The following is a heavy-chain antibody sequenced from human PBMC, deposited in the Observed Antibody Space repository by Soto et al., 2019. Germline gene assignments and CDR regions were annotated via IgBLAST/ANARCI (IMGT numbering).Heavy chain of an antibody. CDR3: ARYWDATVTRDDDRFDY. Sequence: QVQLVQSGAEVKKPGASVKVSCKASGYTLSSYGISWVRQAPGQGLEWMGWTSSYNGDTHYAQKFQGRDTMTTDTSTSTVYMELRSLRPDDTAVYYCARYWDATVTRDDDRFDYWGQGTLVTVSS. J-gene: IGHJ4*02. CDR1: GYTLSSYG. CDR2: TSSYNGDT. V-gene: IGHV1-18*01. D-gene: IGHD4-17*01.